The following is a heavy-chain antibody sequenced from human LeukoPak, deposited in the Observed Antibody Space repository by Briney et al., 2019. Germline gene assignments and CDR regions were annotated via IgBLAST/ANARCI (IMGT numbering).Heavy chain of an antibody. J-gene: IGHJ4*02. V-gene: IGHV1-2*02. CDR1: GYTFTGYF. CDR2: INPASGGT. CDR3: ARDLAGSPFDF. Sequence: GASVKVSCKASGYTFTGYFIHWMRQAPGQGLEWMGWINPASGGTNYAQNFQGRVTMTRDTSITTAYMELSRLTSDDTAVYYCARDLAGSPFDFWGQGTLVTVSS. D-gene: IGHD3-10*01.